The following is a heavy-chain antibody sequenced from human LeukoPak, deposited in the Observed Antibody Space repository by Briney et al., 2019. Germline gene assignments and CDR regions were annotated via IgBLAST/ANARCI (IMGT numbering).Heavy chain of an antibody. CDR3: APHRGGLEDLTFDP. D-gene: IGHD3-10*01. J-gene: IGHJ5*02. Sequence: GESLKISCKGSGYSFTSYWISWVRQMPGKGLEWMGRIDPSDSYTNYSPSFQGHVTISVDKSISTAYLQWSSLKASDTAMYYCAPHRGGLEDLTFDPWGQGTLVTVSS. CDR2: IDPSDSYT. V-gene: IGHV5-10-1*01. CDR1: GYSFTSYW.